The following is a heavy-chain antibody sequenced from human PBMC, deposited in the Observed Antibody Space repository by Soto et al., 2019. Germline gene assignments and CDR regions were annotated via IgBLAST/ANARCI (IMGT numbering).Heavy chain of an antibody. CDR2: IKSKTDGGTT. CDR1: GFTFSNAW. Sequence: EVQLVESGGGLVKPGGSLRLSCAASGFTFSNAWMNWVRQAPGKGLEWVGCIKSKTDGGTTDYAAPVKGRFTISRDDSKNTLSLQMNSLKTEDTAVYYCTTDLGDYWGQGTLVTVSS. CDR3: TTDLGDY. D-gene: IGHD3-16*01. V-gene: IGHV3-15*07. J-gene: IGHJ4*02.